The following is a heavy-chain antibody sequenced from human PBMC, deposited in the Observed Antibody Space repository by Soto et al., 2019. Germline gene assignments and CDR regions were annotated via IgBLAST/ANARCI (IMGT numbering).Heavy chain of an antibody. Sequence: GGSLRLSCAASGFTFSSYSMNWVRQAPGKGLEWVSSISSSSSYIYYADSVKGRFTISRDNAKNSLYLQMNSLRAEDTAVYYCARDFIWNYDDYYYGMDVWGQGTTVTVSS. V-gene: IGHV3-21*01. CDR2: ISSSSSYI. CDR1: GFTFSSYS. D-gene: IGHD1-7*01. CDR3: ARDFIWNYDDYYYGMDV. J-gene: IGHJ6*02.